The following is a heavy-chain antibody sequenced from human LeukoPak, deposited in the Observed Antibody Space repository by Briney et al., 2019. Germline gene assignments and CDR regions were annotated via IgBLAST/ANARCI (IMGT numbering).Heavy chain of an antibody. V-gene: IGHV4-30-4*01. CDR1: GGSITSGDYY. Sequence: SQTLSLTCTVSGGSITSGDYYWSWIRQSPGKGLEWIGYIYYSGSTYYNPSLKSRVTISIDTSKNQFSLKLSSVTAADTAVYYCGRDRNYGSTSPWGRGTLVTVSS. CDR3: GRDRNYGSTSP. J-gene: IGHJ5*02. CDR2: IYYSGST. D-gene: IGHD3-16*01.